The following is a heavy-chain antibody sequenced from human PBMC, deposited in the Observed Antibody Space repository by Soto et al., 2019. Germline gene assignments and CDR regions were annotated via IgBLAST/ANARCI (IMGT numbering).Heavy chain of an antibody. Sequence: QLQLQESGPGLVKPSETLSLTCTVSGGSISSSSYYWGWIRQPPGKGLEWIGSIYYSGSTYYNPSLKSRVTISVDTSKNQFSLKMSSVPAADTAVYYCARHSTPLRCDFDYWGQGTLVTVSS. CDR1: GGSISSSSYY. V-gene: IGHV4-39*01. J-gene: IGHJ4*02. CDR3: ARHSTPLRCDFDY. CDR2: IYYSGST. D-gene: IGHD3-16*01.